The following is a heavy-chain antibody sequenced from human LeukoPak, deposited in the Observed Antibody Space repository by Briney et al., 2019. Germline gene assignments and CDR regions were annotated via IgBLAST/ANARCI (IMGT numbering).Heavy chain of an antibody. V-gene: IGHV4-59*01. D-gene: IGHD4-23*01. J-gene: IGHJ3*02. CDR3: ARDKTPGDAFDI. CDR2: IYYSGST. Sequence: GSLRLSCAASGFTFSSYAMSWVRQAPGKGLEWIGYIYYSGSTNYNPSLKSRVTISVDTSKNQFSLKLSSVTAADTAVYYCARDKTPGDAFDIWGQGTMVTVSS. CDR1: GFTFSSYA.